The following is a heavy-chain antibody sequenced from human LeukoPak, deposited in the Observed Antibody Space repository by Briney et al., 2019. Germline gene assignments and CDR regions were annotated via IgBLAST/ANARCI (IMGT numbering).Heavy chain of an antibody. CDR2: ISDSGNYI. J-gene: IGHJ4*02. CDR1: GFTFSSYA. Sequence: GGSLRLSCAASGFTFSSYAMSWVRQAPGKGLEWVSSISDSGNYIYYADSVKGRFTISRDNAKNSLYLQMNSLRAEDTAVYYCARETNEMFDYWGQGTLVTVSS. D-gene: IGHD5-24*01. V-gene: IGHV3-21*01. CDR3: ARETNEMFDY.